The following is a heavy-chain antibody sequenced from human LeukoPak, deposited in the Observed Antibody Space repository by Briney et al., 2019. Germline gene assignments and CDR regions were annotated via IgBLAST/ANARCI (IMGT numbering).Heavy chain of an antibody. D-gene: IGHD5-12*01. V-gene: IGHV3-30*18. Sequence: PGRSLRLSCAASGFTFSSYGMHWVRQAPGKGLEWVAVISYDGSNKYYADSVKGRFTISRDNSKNTLYLQMNSLRAEDTAVYYCAKVVARAPFDYWGQGTLVTVSS. CDR1: GFTFSSYG. CDR3: AKVVARAPFDY. J-gene: IGHJ4*02. CDR2: ISYDGSNK.